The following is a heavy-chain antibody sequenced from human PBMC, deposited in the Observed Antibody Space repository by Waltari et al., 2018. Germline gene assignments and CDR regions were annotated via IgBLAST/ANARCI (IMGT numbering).Heavy chain of an antibody. D-gene: IGHD3-22*01. J-gene: IGHJ1*01. CDR2: IANRANSYIT. CDR3: VRGGYYYDSNGGYFQF. Sequence: MDWVRQAPGKAPEWVGRIANRANSYITEYPASMKGRFTISREDSKNLLFLQMTDLKSEDTAIYYCVRGGYYYDSNGGYFQFWGRGTLVTVSS. V-gene: IGHV3-72*01.